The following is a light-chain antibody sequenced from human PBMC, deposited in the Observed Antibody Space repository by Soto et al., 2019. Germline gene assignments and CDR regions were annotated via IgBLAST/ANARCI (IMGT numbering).Light chain of an antibody. J-gene: IGLJ1*01. V-gene: IGLV2-14*01. CDR1: SSDVGRYNY. Sequence: QSALTQPASVSGSPGQSITISCTGTSSDVGRYNYVSWYQLHPGKAPKLMIYDVSNRPSGVSHRFSGSMSGNTASLSISGLQTEAEAEYYCSSYTCSSTPYVFGTGTKLTVL. CDR3: SSYTCSSTPYV. CDR2: DVS.